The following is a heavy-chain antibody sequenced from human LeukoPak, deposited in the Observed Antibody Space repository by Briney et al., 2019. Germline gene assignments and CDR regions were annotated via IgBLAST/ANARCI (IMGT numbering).Heavy chain of an antibody. V-gene: IGHV3-30*03. J-gene: IGHJ6*02. D-gene: IGHD2-2*01. CDR3: ACLPAANYYGMDV. CDR2: ISYDGSNK. Sequence: RXXXGXGXXXVAVISYDGSNKYYADSVKGRFTISRDNSKNTLYLQMNSLRAEDTAVYYCACLPAANYYGMDVWGQGTTVTVSS.